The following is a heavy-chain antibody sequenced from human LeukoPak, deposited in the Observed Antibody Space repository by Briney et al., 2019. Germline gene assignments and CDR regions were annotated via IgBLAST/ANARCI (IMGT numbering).Heavy chain of an antibody. CDR2: FDPEDGET. CDR3: ATDLIYMTTVADY. CDR1: GYTLTELS. V-gene: IGHV1-24*01. D-gene: IGHD4-23*01. Sequence: ASVKVSCKVSGYTLTELSMHWVRQAPGKGLEWMGGFDPEDGETIYAQKFQGRVTMAEDTSTDTAYMELSSLRSEDTAVYYCATDLIYMTTVADYWGQGTLVTVSS. J-gene: IGHJ4*02.